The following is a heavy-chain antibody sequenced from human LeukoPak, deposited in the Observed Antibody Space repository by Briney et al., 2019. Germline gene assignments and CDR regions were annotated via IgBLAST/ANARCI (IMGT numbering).Heavy chain of an antibody. CDR2: INPNSGGT. J-gene: IGHJ4*02. D-gene: IGHD3-22*01. CDR3: AREYYDSSGYTFDY. CDR1: GYTFTGYY. Sequence: GASVKVSCKASGYTFTGYYMHWVRQAPRQGLEWMGWINPNSGGTNYAQKFQGRVTMTRDTSISTAYMELSRLRSDDTAVYYCAREYYDSSGYTFDYWGQGTLVTVSS. V-gene: IGHV1-2*02.